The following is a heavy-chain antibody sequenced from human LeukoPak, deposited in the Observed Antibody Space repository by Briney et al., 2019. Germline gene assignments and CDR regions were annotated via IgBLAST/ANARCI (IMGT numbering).Heavy chain of an antibody. CDR2: TYYSGNT. CDR3: ARGLGYCSGGSCYSGYYYGMDV. D-gene: IGHD2-15*01. CDR1: GGSISSGGYY. Sequence: PSQTLSLTCTVSGGSISSGGYYWSWIRQHPGKGLEWIGYTYYSGNTYYNPSLESRVTISVDTSKNQFSLKLSSVTAADTAVYYCARGLGYCSGGSCYSGYYYGMDVWGKGPTVTVSS. V-gene: IGHV4-31*03. J-gene: IGHJ6*04.